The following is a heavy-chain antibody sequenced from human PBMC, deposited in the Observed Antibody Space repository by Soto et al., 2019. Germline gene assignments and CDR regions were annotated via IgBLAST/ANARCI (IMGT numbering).Heavy chain of an antibody. J-gene: IGHJ4*02. CDR1: GYTFTSYG. V-gene: IGHV1-18*01. D-gene: IGHD6-13*01. CDR3: AREYSRHFDY. Sequence: ASVTVSCQASGYTFTSYGSSWVRQAPGQGLEWMGWISAYNGNTNYAQKLQGRVTMTTDTSTSTAYMELRSLRSDDTAVYYCAREYSRHFDYWGQGTLVTVSS. CDR2: ISAYNGNT.